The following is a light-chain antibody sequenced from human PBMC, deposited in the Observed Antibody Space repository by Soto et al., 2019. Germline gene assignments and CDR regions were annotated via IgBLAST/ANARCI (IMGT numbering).Light chain of an antibody. Sequence: EIVLTQSPATLSLSPGGRATLSCRASQDISSYIVWYQQKPGQAPRLLIYDASNRATGIPARFSGGGSGTDFTLTISTLEPEDFAVYYCQQRYTWPLTFGGGTKVDIK. J-gene: IGKJ4*01. V-gene: IGKV3-11*01. CDR2: DAS. CDR3: QQRYTWPLT. CDR1: QDISSY.